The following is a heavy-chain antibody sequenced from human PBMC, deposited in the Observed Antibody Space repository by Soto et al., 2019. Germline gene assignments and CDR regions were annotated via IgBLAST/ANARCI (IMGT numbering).Heavy chain of an antibody. Sequence: SETLSLTCAVYGGSFSGYYWSWIRQPPGKGLEWIGEINHSGSTNYNPSLKSRVTISVDTSKNQFSLKLSSVTAADTAVYYCARSPFTIFGVITQYYFDYWGQGTLVAVSS. CDR2: INHSGST. V-gene: IGHV4-34*01. CDR1: GGSFSGYY. CDR3: ARSPFTIFGVITQYYFDY. J-gene: IGHJ4*02. D-gene: IGHD3-3*01.